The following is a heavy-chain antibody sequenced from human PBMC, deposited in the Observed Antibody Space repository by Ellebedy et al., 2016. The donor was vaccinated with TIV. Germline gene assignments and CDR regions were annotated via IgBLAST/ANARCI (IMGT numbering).Heavy chain of an antibody. CDR3: AKDTSVRGDGYTFDY. V-gene: IGHV3-23*01. J-gene: IGHJ4*02. CDR2: ISSGGGST. Sequence: GESLKISXAASGFTFSSYAMTWVRQAPGKGLEWVSFISSGGGSTNYADSVQGRFTISRDISKNTLYLQMNSLRAEDTALYYCAKDTSVRGDGYTFDYWGQGTLVTVSS. CDR1: GFTFSSYA. D-gene: IGHD5-24*01.